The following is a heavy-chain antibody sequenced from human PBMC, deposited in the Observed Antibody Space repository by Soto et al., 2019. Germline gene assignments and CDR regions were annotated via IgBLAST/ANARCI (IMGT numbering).Heavy chain of an antibody. CDR3: ARCMLYYYYYGMDV. D-gene: IGHD2-8*01. V-gene: IGHV2-5*01. CDR2: IYWNDDK. CDR1: GFSLSTSGVG. J-gene: IGHJ6*02. Sequence: SGPTLVNPTQTLTLTCTFSGFSLSTSGVGVGWIRQPPGKALEWLALIYWNDDKRYSPSLKSRLTITKDTSKNQVVLTMTNMDPEDTATYYCARCMLYYYYYGMDVWGQGTTVTVSS.